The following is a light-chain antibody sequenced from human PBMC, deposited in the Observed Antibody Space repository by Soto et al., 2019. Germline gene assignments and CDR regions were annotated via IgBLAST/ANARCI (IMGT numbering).Light chain of an antibody. V-gene: IGKV3-20*01. CDR3: QQYGSSSPT. CDR2: GAS. CDR1: PTVSSSY. Sequence: IVLTQSPATLSLSPGARTTLSCRASPTVSSSYLAWYQQKPGQGPRLLIYGASSRATGIPDRFSGSGSGTDFTLTINRLEPEDFAVYYCQQYGSSSPTFGQGTKVDIK. J-gene: IGKJ1*01.